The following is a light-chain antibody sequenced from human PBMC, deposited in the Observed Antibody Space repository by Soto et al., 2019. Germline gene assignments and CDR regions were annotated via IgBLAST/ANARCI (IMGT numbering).Light chain of an antibody. Sequence: QLVLTQSPSVSASLGASVKLTCTLSSGHSSYAIAWHQQQPEKGPRYLMKLNSDGSHSKGDGIPDRFSGSSSGAERYLTISSLQSEDEADYYCQTWGTGNVVFGGGTKLTVL. CDR1: SGHSSYA. CDR3: QTWGTGNVV. CDR2: LNSDGSH. J-gene: IGLJ2*01. V-gene: IGLV4-69*01.